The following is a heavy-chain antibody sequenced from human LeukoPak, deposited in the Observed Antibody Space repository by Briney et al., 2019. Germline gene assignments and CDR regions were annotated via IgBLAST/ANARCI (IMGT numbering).Heavy chain of an antibody. CDR3: ARVRAAAGRSFDY. CDR2: ISSSSSYI. Sequence: GGSLRLSCAASGFTFSSYSMNWVRQAPGKGLEWVSSISSSSSYIYYADSVKGRFTISRDNAENSLYLQMNSLRAEDTAVYYCARVRAAAGRSFDYWGQGTLVTVSS. D-gene: IGHD6-13*01. CDR1: GFTFSSYS. J-gene: IGHJ4*02. V-gene: IGHV3-21*01.